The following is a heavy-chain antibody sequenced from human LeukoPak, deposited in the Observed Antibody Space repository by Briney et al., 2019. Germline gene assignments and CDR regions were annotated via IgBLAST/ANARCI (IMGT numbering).Heavy chain of an antibody. CDR2: ISSGSSYI. Sequence: AGSLRLSCAASGFTFSSYSMNWVRQAPGKGLEWVSSISSGSSYIYYADSVKGRFTISRDNAKNSLYLQMNSLRAEDTAVYYCARASDSSGYYSYFDHWGQGTLVTVSS. D-gene: IGHD3-22*01. CDR3: ARASDSSGYYSYFDH. V-gene: IGHV3-21*01. CDR1: GFTFSSYS. J-gene: IGHJ1*01.